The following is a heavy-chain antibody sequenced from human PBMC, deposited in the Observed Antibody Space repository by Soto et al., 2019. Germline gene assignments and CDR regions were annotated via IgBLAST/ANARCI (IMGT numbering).Heavy chain of an antibody. CDR2: IKQDGSEK. CDR3: ARYDFWSGYFGY. V-gene: IGHV3-7*01. J-gene: IGHJ4*02. CDR1: GFTFSSYW. D-gene: IGHD3-3*01. Sequence: EVQLVESGGGLVQPGGSLRLSCAASGFTFSSYWMSWXRQAPGXGLXXVANIKQDGSEKYYVDSVKGRFTISRDNAKNSLYLQMNSLRAEDTAVYYCARYDFWSGYFGYWGQGTLVTVSS.